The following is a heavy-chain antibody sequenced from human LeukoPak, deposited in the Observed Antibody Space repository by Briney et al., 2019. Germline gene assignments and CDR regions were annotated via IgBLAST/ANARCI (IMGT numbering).Heavy chain of an antibody. Sequence: GGSLRLSCAASGFTFSSYGMHWVRQAPGKGLEWVAVISYDGSNKYYADSVKGRFTISRDNSKNTLYLQMNSLRAEDTAVYYCARDLTLWPFDLWGRGTLVTVSS. V-gene: IGHV3-30*03. CDR1: GFTFSSYG. CDR3: ARDLTLWPFDL. J-gene: IGHJ2*01. CDR2: ISYDGSNK.